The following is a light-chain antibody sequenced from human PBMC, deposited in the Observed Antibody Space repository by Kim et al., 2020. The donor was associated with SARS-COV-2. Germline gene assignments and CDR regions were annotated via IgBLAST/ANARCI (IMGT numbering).Light chain of an antibody. J-gene: IGKJ2*01. CDR3: QQYASAPYT. V-gene: IGKV3-20*01. Sequence: EIVLTQSPGTLSLSPGERATLSCRASQSVSRSLLAWYQQKTGQTPRLLIYDSSARAAGTPDRFSGSGSGTDFTLTISGVEPEDFAVYYCQQYASAPYTFGQGTKLEIK. CDR2: DSS. CDR1: QSVSRSL.